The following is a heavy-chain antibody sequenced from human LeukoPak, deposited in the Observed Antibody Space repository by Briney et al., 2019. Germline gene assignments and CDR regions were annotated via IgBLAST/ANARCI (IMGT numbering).Heavy chain of an antibody. CDR1: GITFSSSA. J-gene: IGHJ4*02. Sequence: GGSLRLSCAASGITFSSSAMSWVRQAPGKGLEWVSGISGSGGSTYYADSVKGRFTISRDKSKNTLYLQMNSLRAEDTAVYYCAAWGFGELVGVDWGQGTLVTVSS. CDR2: ISGSGGST. CDR3: AAWGFGELVGVD. V-gene: IGHV3-23*01. D-gene: IGHD3-10*01.